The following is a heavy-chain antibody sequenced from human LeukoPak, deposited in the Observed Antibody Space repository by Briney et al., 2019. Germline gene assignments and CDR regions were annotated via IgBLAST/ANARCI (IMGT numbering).Heavy chain of an antibody. V-gene: IGHV1-18*01. CDR3: ARAGEGYDILTGYSDVYYYYMDV. Sequence: GASVKVSCKASGYTFTSYGISWVRQAPGQGLEWMGWISAYNGNTNYAQKLQGRVTMTTDTSTSTAYMELRSLRSDDTAVYYCARAGEGYDILTGYSDVYYYYMDVWGKGTTVTVSS. J-gene: IGHJ6*03. D-gene: IGHD3-9*01. CDR1: GYTFTSYG. CDR2: ISAYNGNT.